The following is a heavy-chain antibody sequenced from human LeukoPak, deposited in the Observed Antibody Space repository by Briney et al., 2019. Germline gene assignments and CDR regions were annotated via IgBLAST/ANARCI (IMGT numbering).Heavy chain of an antibody. Sequence: GASVKVSCKASGYTFAGYYMHWVRQAPGQRLEWMGWINPNSGGTNYAQKFQGRVTMTRDTSISTAYMELSRLRSDDTAVYYCARDLLRYFGSPINYYYYYGMDVWGQGTTVTVSS. CDR2: INPNSGGT. D-gene: IGHD3-9*01. J-gene: IGHJ6*02. V-gene: IGHV1-2*02. CDR3: ARDLLRYFGSPINYYYYYGMDV. CDR1: GYTFAGYY.